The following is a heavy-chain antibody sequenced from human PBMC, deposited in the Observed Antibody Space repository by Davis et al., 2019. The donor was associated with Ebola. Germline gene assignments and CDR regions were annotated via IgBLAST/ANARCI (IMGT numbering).Heavy chain of an antibody. D-gene: IGHD6-19*01. CDR2: IGTSTII. CDR3: AREGQWLPYLDH. V-gene: IGHV3-48*02. Sequence: GGSLRLSCAASGFTFSSYAMSWVRQAPGKGLEWVSYIGTSTIIYYADSVKGRFTISRDNAKNSLYLQMNSLRDDDTAVYYCAREGQWLPYLDHWGQGTLVTVSS. J-gene: IGHJ4*02. CDR1: GFTFSSYA.